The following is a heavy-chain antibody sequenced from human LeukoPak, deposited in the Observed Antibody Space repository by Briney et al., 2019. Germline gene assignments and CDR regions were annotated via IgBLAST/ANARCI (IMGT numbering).Heavy chain of an antibody. D-gene: IGHD2-2*01. J-gene: IGHJ6*03. CDR1: GGSISSSSYY. V-gene: IGHV4-39*01. Sequence: SETLSLTCTVSGGSISSSSYYWGWIRQPPGKGLEWIGSIYYSGSTYYNPSLKSRVTISVDTSKNQFSLKLSSVTAADTAVCYCARAVYQLQFVYYYYMDVWGKGTTVTVSS. CDR3: ARAVYQLQFVYYYYMDV. CDR2: IYYSGST.